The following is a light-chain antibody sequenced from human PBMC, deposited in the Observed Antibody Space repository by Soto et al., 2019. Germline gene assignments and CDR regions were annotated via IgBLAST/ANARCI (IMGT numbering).Light chain of an antibody. Sequence: IQMTQSPSSLSASVGDGVTLTCRASHTIATYLNWYQQKPGPVPEVLIYGASRLQVGVPSRFTGSGYGTDFTLTINNLQPEDFANYYCHQFYYYPHTFGQGTKLEVK. CDR2: GAS. CDR1: HTIATY. J-gene: IGKJ2*01. CDR3: HQFYYYPHT. V-gene: IGKV1-39*01.